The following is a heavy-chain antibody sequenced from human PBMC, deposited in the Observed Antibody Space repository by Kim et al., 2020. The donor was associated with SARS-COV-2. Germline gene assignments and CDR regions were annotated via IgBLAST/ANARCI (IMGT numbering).Heavy chain of an antibody. V-gene: IGHV3-23*03. Sequence: GGSLRLSCAASGITFSSYAMSWVRQPPGKGLEWVSVIYSGGSSTYDADFVKGRFITTSDNSKNTLYQQMTSLRAEDTVVYYCAKDLGFTMVRGSSYGMDVWGQGTTVTVSS. J-gene: IGHJ6*02. CDR1: GITFSSYA. D-gene: IGHD3-10*01. CDR2: IYSGGSST. CDR3: AKDLGFTMVRGSSYGMDV.